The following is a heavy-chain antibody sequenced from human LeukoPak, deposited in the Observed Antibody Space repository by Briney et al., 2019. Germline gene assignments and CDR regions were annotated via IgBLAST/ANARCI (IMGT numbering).Heavy chain of an antibody. V-gene: IGHV1-46*01. Sequence: ASVKVSCKASGYTFTSYDINWVRQAPGQGLEWMGIINPSGGSTSYAQKFQGRVTMTRDTSTSTVYMELSSLRSEDTAVYYCARDLFTFVRSTAAGYWGQGTLVTISS. CDR1: GYTFTSYD. CDR3: ARDLFTFVRSTAAGY. D-gene: IGHD3-16*01. CDR2: INPSGGST. J-gene: IGHJ4*02.